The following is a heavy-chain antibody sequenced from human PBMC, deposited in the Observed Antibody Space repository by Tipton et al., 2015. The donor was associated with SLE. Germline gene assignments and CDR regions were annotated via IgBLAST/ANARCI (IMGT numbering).Heavy chain of an antibody. CDR1: GFTFSSYW. V-gene: IGHV3-30*02. CDR2: IRYDGSNK. Sequence: SLRLSCAASGFTFSSYWMHWVRQAPGKGLEWVAFIRYDGSNKYYADSVKGRFTISRDNSKNTLYLQMNSLRAEDTAVYYCATLSGSSGFDAFDIWGQGTMVTVSS. CDR3: ATLSGSSGFDAFDI. J-gene: IGHJ3*02. D-gene: IGHD6-19*01.